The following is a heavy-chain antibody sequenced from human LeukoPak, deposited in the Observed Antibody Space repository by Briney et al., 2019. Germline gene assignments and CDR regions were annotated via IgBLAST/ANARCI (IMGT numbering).Heavy chain of an antibody. J-gene: IGHJ4*02. CDR3: AHRVRYFDSLDYFDY. V-gene: IGHV2-5*02. CDR2: IYWDDDK. Sequence: SGPTLVKPTQTLTLTCTFSGFSLSTSGVGVGWIRQPPGKALEWLALIYWDDDKRYSPSLKSRLTITKDTSKNQVVLTMTNMDPVDTATYYCAHRVRYFDSLDYFDYWGQGTLVTVSS. CDR1: GFSLSTSGVG. D-gene: IGHD3-9*01.